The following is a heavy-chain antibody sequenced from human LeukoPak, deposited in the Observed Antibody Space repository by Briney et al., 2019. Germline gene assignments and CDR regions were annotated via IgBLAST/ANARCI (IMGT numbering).Heavy chain of an antibody. J-gene: IGHJ4*02. CDR2: VGRDGSEK. CDR1: GFTFSDYW. V-gene: IGHV3-7*01. CDR3: AKVGTWELQRVFEN. Sequence: GGSLRLSCAASGFTFSDYWMTWVRQVPGKGLEWVANVGRDGSEKNCVDSVEGRFTIPRDNAKKSLDLEMNSLRVEDTALYYCAKVGTWELQRVFENWGQGTLVTVSS. D-gene: IGHD1-26*01.